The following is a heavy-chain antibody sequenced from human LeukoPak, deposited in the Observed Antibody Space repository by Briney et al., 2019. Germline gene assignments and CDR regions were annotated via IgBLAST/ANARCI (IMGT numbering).Heavy chain of an antibody. CDR2: IKQEESEK. CDR3: ARDLLYGDYVGAYFDY. V-gene: IGHV3-7*01. D-gene: IGHD4-17*01. CDR1: GFTFRSYW. Sequence: GGSLRLSCAASGFTFRSYWMTWVRQAPGRGLEWVANIKQEESEKHYVDSVKGRFTISRDNTKNSLYLQLNSLRAEDTAVYYCARDLLYGDYVGAYFDYWGQGALVTVSP. J-gene: IGHJ4*02.